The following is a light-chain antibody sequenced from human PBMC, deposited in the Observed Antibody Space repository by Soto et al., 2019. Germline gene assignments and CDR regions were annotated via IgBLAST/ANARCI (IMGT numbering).Light chain of an antibody. CDR3: CSYAHSSTWV. CDR1: SSDVGSYNI. CDR2: EGS. V-gene: IGLV2-23*01. Sequence: QPVLTQPASVSGSPGQSITISCTGTSSDVGSYNIVSWYQQHPGKAPKLMIYEGSKRPSGVSHRFSGSKSGNTASLTISGLQAEDEADYYCCSYAHSSTWVFGGGTKLTVL. J-gene: IGLJ3*02.